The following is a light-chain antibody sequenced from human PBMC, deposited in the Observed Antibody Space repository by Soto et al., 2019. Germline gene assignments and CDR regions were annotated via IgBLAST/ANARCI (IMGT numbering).Light chain of an antibody. J-gene: IGKJ3*01. Sequence: DIQMTQSPSSLSASVGDRVTITCQASQDISNYLNWYQQKPAKAPKLLIYDASNLETGVPSRFSGSGAGTDFTFTISSLQPEYIATYYCQQYDNLPFTFGPGTKVDIK. CDR1: QDISNY. CDR3: QQYDNLPFT. CDR2: DAS. V-gene: IGKV1-33*01.